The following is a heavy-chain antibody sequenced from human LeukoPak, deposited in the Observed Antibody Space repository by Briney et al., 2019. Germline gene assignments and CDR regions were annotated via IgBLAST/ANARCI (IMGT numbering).Heavy chain of an antibody. CDR1: GGSVCSSSNY. V-gene: IGHV4-39*01. CDR2: IYYSGNT. J-gene: IGHJ6*03. D-gene: IGHD3-10*01. Sequence: SETLSLTRSVSGGSVCSSSNYCGCIRQPPGKGLEWIGSIYYSGNTYYNPSLKSRVTISVDTSKNQFSLKLSSVTAADTAVYFCARHARGGTPALGYYYYYMDVWGKGTTVTVSS. CDR3: ARHARGGTPALGYYYYYMDV.